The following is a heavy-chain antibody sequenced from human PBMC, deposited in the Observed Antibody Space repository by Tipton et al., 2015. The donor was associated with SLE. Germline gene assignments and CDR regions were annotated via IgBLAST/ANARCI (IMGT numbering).Heavy chain of an antibody. CDR3: AKDRLLWFGETVDY. V-gene: IGHV3-23*01. D-gene: IGHD3-10*01. CDR1: GFTFSSYA. CDR2: ISGSGGST. J-gene: IGHJ4*02. Sequence: SLRLSCAASGFTFSSYAMSWVRQAPGKGLEWVSAISGSGGSTYYADSGKGRFTISRYNSKNTLYLQMNSLRAEGTAVYYCAKDRLLWFGETVDYWGQGTLVTVSS.